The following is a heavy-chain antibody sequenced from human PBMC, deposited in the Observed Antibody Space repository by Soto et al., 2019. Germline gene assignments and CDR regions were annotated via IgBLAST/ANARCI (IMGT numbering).Heavy chain of an antibody. Sequence: QVQLVESGGGVVQPGRSLRLSCAASGFTFSSYAMHWVRQAPGKGLEWVAVISYDGSNKYYADSVKGRFTISRDNSKNTLYLQMNSLRAEDTAVYYCARARFSSGWLDWYFDLWGRGTLVTVSS. V-gene: IGHV3-30-3*01. D-gene: IGHD6-19*01. CDR1: GFTFSSYA. CDR2: ISYDGSNK. CDR3: ARARFSSGWLDWYFDL. J-gene: IGHJ2*01.